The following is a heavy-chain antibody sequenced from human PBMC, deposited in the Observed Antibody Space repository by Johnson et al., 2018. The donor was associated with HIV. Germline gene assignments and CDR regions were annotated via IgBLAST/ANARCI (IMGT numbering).Heavy chain of an antibody. Sequence: EQLVESGGGLVQPGGSLRLSCVASGFTFSNYDMHWVRQATGKGLEWVSVIGAAGDTYYPGSVKGRFTISRENAKNSLYLQMNSLRAGDTALYYCARVLQQESSWYLGAFDIWGQGTMVTVSS. CDR3: ARVLQQESSWYLGAFDI. J-gene: IGHJ3*02. D-gene: IGHD6-13*01. CDR1: GFTFSNYD. CDR2: IGAAGDT. V-gene: IGHV3-13*01.